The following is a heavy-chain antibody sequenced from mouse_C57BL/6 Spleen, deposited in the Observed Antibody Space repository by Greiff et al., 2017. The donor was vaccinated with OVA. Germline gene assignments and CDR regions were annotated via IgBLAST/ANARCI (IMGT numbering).Heavy chain of an antibody. D-gene: IGHD1-1*01. CDR2: IYPGSGRT. J-gene: IGHJ2*01. CDR3: AREVTTVVATTGYFDY. V-gene: IGHV1-55*01. CDR1: GYTFTSYW. Sequence: VQLQQPGAELVKPGASVKMSCKASGYTFTSYWITWVKQRPGQGLEWIGDIYPGSGRTNYNEKFKSKATLTVDTSSSTAYMQLSSLTSEDSAVYYCAREVTTVVATTGYFDYWGQGTTLTVSS.